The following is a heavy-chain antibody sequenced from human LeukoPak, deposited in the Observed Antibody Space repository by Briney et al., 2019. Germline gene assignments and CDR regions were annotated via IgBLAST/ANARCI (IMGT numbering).Heavy chain of an antibody. CDR3: ARTPRYDSSGLQVRGPSSYYYYMDV. CDR2: MYYSGNI. D-gene: IGHD3-22*01. Sequence: SETLSLTCTVSGGSISSSTYYWGWIRQPPGKGLEWIGSMYYSGNIYYNPSLKSRVTISVDTSKNQLSLKLSSVTAADTAVYYCARTPRYDSSGLQVRGPSSYYYYMDVWGKGTTVTVSS. CDR1: GGSISSSTYY. J-gene: IGHJ6*03. V-gene: IGHV4-39*07.